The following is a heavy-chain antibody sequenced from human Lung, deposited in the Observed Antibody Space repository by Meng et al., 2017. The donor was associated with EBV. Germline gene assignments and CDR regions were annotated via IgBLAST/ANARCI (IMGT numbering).Heavy chain of an antibody. CDR3: ASESGRGFTPDY. D-gene: IGHD3-10*01. CDR2: IYYSGST. V-gene: IGHV4-61*08. J-gene: IGHJ4*02. Sequence: LRESGPGLVKPSETLSLTCTVSVGSVVSGGYYWSWIRQPPGEGLEWIGHIYYSGSTNYNPSLKSRVTISVVTSKNQFSLKLSSVTAADTAVYYCASESGRGFTPDYWGQGTLVTVSS. CDR1: VGSVVSGGYY.